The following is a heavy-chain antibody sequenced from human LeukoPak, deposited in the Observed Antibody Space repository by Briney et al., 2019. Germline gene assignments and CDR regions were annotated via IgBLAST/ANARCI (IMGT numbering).Heavy chain of an antibody. D-gene: IGHD6-19*01. CDR3: ARFRGSGS. CDR1: GFTFSSYA. Sequence: GGSLRLSCAASGFTFSSYAMSWVRQVPGKGLEWVSVISGSGDNTYYADSVKGRFTISRDNSKNTLYLQMNSLRAEDTAVYYCARFRGSGSWGQGTLVTVSS. J-gene: IGHJ4*02. V-gene: IGHV3-23*01. CDR2: ISGSGDNT.